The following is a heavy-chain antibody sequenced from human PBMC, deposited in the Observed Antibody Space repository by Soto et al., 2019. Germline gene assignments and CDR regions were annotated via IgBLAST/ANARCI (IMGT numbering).Heavy chain of an antibody. V-gene: IGHV4-59*01. J-gene: IGHJ6*02. CDR1: GGSIRDYF. D-gene: IGHD1-7*01. CDR2: ISSSGTV. CDR3: ARDRELELPGNYYYYGMDV. Sequence: SETLSLTCSVSGGSIRDYFWTWIRQSPGRGLEWIGYISSSGTVKYNSSLKSRVTISLDRSRNQFSLKLSSVTAADTAVYFCARDRELELPGNYYYYGMDVWGQGTTVTVSS.